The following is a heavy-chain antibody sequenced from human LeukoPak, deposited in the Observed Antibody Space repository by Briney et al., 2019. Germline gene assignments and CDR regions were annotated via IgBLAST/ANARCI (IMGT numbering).Heavy chain of an antibody. Sequence: GASVKVSCKASGYTFTSYAIHWVRQAPGQRLEWMGWINAGNGNTKYSQKFQGRVTITRDTSASTAYMELSGPRSEDTAVFYCARGGGSSSSVFDYWGQGTLVTVSS. D-gene: IGHD6-6*01. J-gene: IGHJ4*02. CDR3: ARGGGSSSSVFDY. CDR2: INAGNGNT. CDR1: GYTFTSYA. V-gene: IGHV1-3*01.